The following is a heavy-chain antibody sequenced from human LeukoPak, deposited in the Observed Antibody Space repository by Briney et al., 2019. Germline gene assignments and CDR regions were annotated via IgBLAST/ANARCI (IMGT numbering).Heavy chain of an antibody. CDR2: IYYSGST. V-gene: IGHV4-31*03. CDR3: ARLKIQNCSSTSCYDRPYYYYYGMDV. D-gene: IGHD2-2*01. Sequence: SETLSLTCTVSGGSISSGGYYWSWIRQHPGKGLEWIGYIYYSGSTYYNPSLKSRVTISVDMSKNQFSLKLSSVTAADTAVYYCARLKIQNCSSTSCYDRPYYYYYGMDVWGQGTTVTVSS. J-gene: IGHJ6*02. CDR1: GGSISSGGYY.